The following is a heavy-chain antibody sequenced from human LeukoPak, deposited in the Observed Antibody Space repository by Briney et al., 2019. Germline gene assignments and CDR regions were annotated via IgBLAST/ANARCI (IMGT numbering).Heavy chain of an antibody. D-gene: IGHD4-17*01. CDR1: GFTFSSYS. CDR3: ARGNTVTTRSPGY. CDR2: ISSSSSYI. V-gene: IGHV3-21*01. J-gene: IGHJ4*02. Sequence: GASLRLSCAASGFTFSSYSMNWVRQAPGKGLEWVSSISSSSSYIYYADSVKGRFTISRDNAKNSLYLQMNSLRAEDTAVYYCARGNTVTTRSPGYWGQGTLVTVSS.